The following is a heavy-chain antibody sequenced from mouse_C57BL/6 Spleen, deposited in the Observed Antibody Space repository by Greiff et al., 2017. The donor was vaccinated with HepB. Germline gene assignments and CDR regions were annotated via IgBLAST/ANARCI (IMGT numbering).Heavy chain of an antibody. CDR2: IYPSDSET. J-gene: IGHJ2*01. D-gene: IGHD1-1*01. CDR3: ARGGGSSPFDD. V-gene: IGHV1-61*01. CDR1: GYTFTSYW. Sequence: QVQLQQPGAELVRPGSLVKLSCKASGYTFTSYWMDWVKQRPGQGLEWIGNIYPSDSETHYNQKFKDKATLTVDKSSSTAYMQLRSLTSEDSAVYYCARGGGSSPFDDWGQGTTLTVSS.